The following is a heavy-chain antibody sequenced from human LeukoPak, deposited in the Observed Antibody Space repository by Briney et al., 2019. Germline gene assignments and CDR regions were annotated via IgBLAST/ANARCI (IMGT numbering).Heavy chain of an antibody. CDR3: ARVGSGYYYGGLN. Sequence: GGSLRLPCAASGFTFSSYSMNWVRQAPGKGLEWVSSISSSSSYIYYADSVKGRFTISRDNAKNSLYPQMNSLRAEDTAVYYCARVGSGYYYGGLNWGQGTLVTVSS. CDR2: ISSSSSYI. V-gene: IGHV3-21*01. D-gene: IGHD3-22*01. CDR1: GFTFSSYS. J-gene: IGHJ4*02.